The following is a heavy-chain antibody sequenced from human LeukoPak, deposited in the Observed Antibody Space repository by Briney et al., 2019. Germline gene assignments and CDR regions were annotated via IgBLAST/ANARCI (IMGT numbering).Heavy chain of an antibody. Sequence: AAVKLSCKTSGYTFTAYFIHRMRQAPGHGLDGMGRVNTKSSGTVYAQNFQGRVTMTRDTYITTAYMELGRLTSEDTAIYYCAKVEGSAATASDWGQGTLVTVSS. J-gene: IGHJ4*02. CDR3: AKVEGSAATASD. CDR1: GYTFTAYF. CDR2: VNTKSSGT. V-gene: IGHV1-2*06. D-gene: IGHD3-10*01.